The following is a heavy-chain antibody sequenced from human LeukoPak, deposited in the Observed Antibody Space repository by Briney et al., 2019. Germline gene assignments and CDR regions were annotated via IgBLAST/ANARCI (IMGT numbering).Heavy chain of an antibody. J-gene: IGHJ4*02. D-gene: IGHD2-2*01. CDR2: ISASGTTT. CDR1: GFTFSSYE. Sequence: PGGTLRLSCAASGFTFSSYEMTWVRQAPGKGLEWLSCISASGTTTYQAASVKGRFTSSRDNAKKSLYLQRNSLRAEDTAVYYCARDHWSSNSCFFDYWGQGTLVTVS. V-gene: IGHV3-48*03. CDR3: ARDHWSSNSCFFDY.